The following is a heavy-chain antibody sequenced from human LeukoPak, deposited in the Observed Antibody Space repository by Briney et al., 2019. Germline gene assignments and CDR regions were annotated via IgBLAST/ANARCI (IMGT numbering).Heavy chain of an antibody. D-gene: IGHD3-22*01. CDR3: ARDENYNKDY. Sequence: GASVKVSCKASGYTFTTYFITWVRQAPGQGLEWMGWITTYNDITHYAQKFQGRVTMTTDTSTSTAYMELRSLRSDDTAVYYCARDENYNKDYWGQGTLVTVSS. CDR2: ITTYNDIT. J-gene: IGHJ4*02. V-gene: IGHV1-18*01. CDR1: GYTFTTYF.